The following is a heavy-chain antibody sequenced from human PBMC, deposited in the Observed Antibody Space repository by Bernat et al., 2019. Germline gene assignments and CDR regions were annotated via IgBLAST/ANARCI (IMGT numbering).Heavy chain of an antibody. CDR2: IYYSGST. Sequence: QVQLQESGPRLVKPSQTLSLTCTVSGGSISSGGYYWSWIRQHPGKGLEWIGYIYYSGSTYYNPSLKSRVTISVDTSKNQFSLKLSSVTAADTAVYYCARGIVVVPAATGWWDPWGQGTLVIVS. D-gene: IGHD2-2*01. J-gene: IGHJ5*02. CDR3: ARGIVVVPAATGWWDP. CDR1: GGSISSGGYY. V-gene: IGHV4-31*03.